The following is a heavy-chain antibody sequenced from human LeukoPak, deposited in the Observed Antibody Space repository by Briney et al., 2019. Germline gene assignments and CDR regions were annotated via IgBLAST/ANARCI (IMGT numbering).Heavy chain of an antibody. D-gene: IGHD5-24*01. CDR2: IRYDGSNK. V-gene: IGHV3-30*02. Sequence: GRSLRLSCAASGFTFSSYAMHWVRQAPGKGLEWVAFIRYDGSNKYYADSVKGRFTISRDNSKNTLYLQMNSLRAEDTAVYYCAKDQGDGYNGGAFDIWGQGTMVTVSS. J-gene: IGHJ3*02. CDR1: GFTFSSYA. CDR3: AKDQGDGYNGGAFDI.